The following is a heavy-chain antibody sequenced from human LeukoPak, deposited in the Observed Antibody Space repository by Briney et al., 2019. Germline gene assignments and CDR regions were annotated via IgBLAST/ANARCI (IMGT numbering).Heavy chain of an antibody. D-gene: IGHD2-2*01. CDR1: GGSISSGDYC. CDR3: ARPRYCSSTSCDGAFDI. V-gene: IGHV4-30-4*01. CDR2: IYYSGST. J-gene: IGHJ3*02. Sequence: SETLSLTCTVSGGSISSGDYCWSWIRQPPGKGLEWIGYIYYSGSTYYNPSLKSRVTISVDTSKNQFSLKLSSVTAADTAVYYCARPRYCSSTSCDGAFDIWGQGTMVTVSS.